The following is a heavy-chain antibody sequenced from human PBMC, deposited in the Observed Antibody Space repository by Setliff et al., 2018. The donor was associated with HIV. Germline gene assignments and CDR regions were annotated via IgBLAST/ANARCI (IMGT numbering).Heavy chain of an antibody. Sequence: ASVKVSCKASGFTFTGYYLHWVRQAPGQGLEWMGWINPNSGDTNYAQKFQGRVTMTRDTSINTAYMDLSRLTSDDTAVYYCARDKEPWEGYYKYYSMDVWGKGTKVTVSS. J-gene: IGHJ6*03. V-gene: IGHV1-2*02. CDR1: GFTFTGYY. D-gene: IGHD1-26*01. CDR3: ARDKEPWEGYYKYYSMDV. CDR2: INPNSGDT.